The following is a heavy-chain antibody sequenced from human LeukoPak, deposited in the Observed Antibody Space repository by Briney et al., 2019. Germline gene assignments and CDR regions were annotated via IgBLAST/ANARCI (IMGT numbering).Heavy chain of an antibody. CDR3: ARDSIIASTGLYCFDS. CDR1: GDSVSSNNAA. Sequence: SQTLSLTCDISGDSVSSNNAAWNWIRQSPSRGLEWLGRTYYRSKWYSDYAVSVKGRITNNPATSKNQFSLHLNSVTPEDTAVYCCARDSIIASTGLYCFDSWGQGTLVTVSS. J-gene: IGHJ4*02. CDR2: TYYRSKWYS. V-gene: IGHV6-1*01. D-gene: IGHD1-1*01.